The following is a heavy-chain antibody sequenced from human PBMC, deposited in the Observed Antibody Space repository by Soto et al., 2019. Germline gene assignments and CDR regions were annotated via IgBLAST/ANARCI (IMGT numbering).Heavy chain of an antibody. CDR3: ARSIAAAVDFDY. Sequence: QVQLVRSGAEVKKPGASVKVSCKASGYTFTSYGISWVRQAPGQGLEWMGWISAYSGSTNYAQKLQGRVTMTPDTSTSTAYMELRSLRSDDTAVYYCARSIAAAVDFDYWGQGTLVTVSS. V-gene: IGHV1-18*01. D-gene: IGHD6-13*01. CDR1: GYTFTSYG. CDR2: ISAYSGST. J-gene: IGHJ4*02.